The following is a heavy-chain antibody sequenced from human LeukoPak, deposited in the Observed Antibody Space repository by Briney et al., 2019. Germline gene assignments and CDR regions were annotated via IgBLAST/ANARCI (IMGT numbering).Heavy chain of an antibody. CDR2: IQPDGSEQ. D-gene: IGHD3-16*01. J-gene: IGHJ5*02. Sequence: GGSLRFSCAASGFSFSSHWMSWLRQAPGKGLEWVGNIQPDGSEQYPVDSVKGRITTSRDNARNSMFLRRNSLRVEDTAVYYCASQSYARFDPWGQGTLVTVSS. V-gene: IGHV3-7*01. CDR3: ASQSYARFDP. CDR1: GFSFSSHW.